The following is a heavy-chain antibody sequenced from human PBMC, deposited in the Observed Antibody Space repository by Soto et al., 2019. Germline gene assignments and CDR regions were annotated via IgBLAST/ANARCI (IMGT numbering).Heavy chain of an antibody. J-gene: IGHJ4*02. CDR3: TRDPGVGATPLFDY. D-gene: IGHD1-26*01. CDR1: GFTFGDYA. Sequence: GGSLRLSCTASGFTFGDYAMSWFRQAPGKGLEWVGFIRSKAYGGTTEYAASVKGRFTISRDDSKSIAYLQMNSLKTEDTAVYYCTRDPGVGATPLFDYWGQGTLVTVSS. CDR2: IRSKAYGGTT. V-gene: IGHV3-49*03.